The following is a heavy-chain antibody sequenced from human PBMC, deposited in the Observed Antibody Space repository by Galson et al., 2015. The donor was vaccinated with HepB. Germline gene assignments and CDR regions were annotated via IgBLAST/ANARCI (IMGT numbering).Heavy chain of an antibody. D-gene: IGHD2-15*01. Sequence: SLRLSCAASGFTFSSYAMHWVRQAPGKGLEWVAVISYDGSNKYYADSVKGRFTISRDNSKNTLYLQMNSLRAEDTAVYYCARDHLPYCSGGSCYLVDYWGQGTLVTVSS. J-gene: IGHJ4*02. CDR2: ISYDGSNK. V-gene: IGHV3-30-3*01. CDR1: GFTFSSYA. CDR3: ARDHLPYCSGGSCYLVDY.